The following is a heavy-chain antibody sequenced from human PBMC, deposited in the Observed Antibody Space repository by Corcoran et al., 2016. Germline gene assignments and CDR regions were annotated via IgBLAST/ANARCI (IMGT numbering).Heavy chain of an antibody. CDR2: IYYSGST. CDR1: GGSVSSGSYS. Sequence: QVQLQESGPGLVKPSETLSLTCTVSGGSVSSGSYSWSWIRQPPGKGLEWIGYIYYSGSTNYNPSLKSRVTISVDTSKNQFSLKLSSLRSEDTAVYYCARALGRGAFVIWGQGTMVTVSS. J-gene: IGHJ3*02. D-gene: IGHD3-16*01. V-gene: IGHV4-61*01. CDR3: ARALGRGAFVI.